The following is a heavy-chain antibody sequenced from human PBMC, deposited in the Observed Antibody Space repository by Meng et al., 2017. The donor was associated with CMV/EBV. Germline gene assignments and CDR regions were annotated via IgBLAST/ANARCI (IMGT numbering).Heavy chain of an antibody. CDR3: ARVLPDCSSTSCYGMDV. J-gene: IGHJ6*02. Sequence: GESLKISCAASGFTFSSYSMNWVRQAPGKGLEWVSSISSSSSYIYYADSVKGRFTISRDNAKNSLYLQMNSLRAEDTAVYYCARVLPDCSSTSCYGMDVWGQGTTVIVSS. CDR1: GFTFSSYS. D-gene: IGHD2-2*01. V-gene: IGHV3-21*01. CDR2: ISSSSSYI.